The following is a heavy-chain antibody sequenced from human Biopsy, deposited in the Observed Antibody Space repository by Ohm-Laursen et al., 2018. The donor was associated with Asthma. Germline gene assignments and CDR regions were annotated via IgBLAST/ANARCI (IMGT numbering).Heavy chain of an antibody. D-gene: IGHD2-15*01. V-gene: IGHV3-30*04. CDR2: ISNDGKNE. CDR3: AGFCSGGNCPDH. Sequence: SLRLSCSASGFTFSRYVMHWVRQAPGKGLEWVAVISNDGKNEYYGDSVKGRFTISRDKSKSTLYLQLSSLRAEDTAVYYCAGFCSGGNCPDHWGQGTLVTVSS. J-gene: IGHJ4*02. CDR1: GFTFSRYV.